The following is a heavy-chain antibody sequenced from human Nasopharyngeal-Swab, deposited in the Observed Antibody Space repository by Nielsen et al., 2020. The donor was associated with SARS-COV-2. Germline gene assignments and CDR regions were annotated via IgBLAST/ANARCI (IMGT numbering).Heavy chain of an antibody. Sequence: ESLKISCAASGFTFNNYNFNWVRPAPGKGLELVSSISSSSSYIYYADSVKGRFTISRDNAKNSLYLQMNSLRAEDTAVYYCARDGLDYDFWSAYFMDVWGQGTTVTVSS. CDR1: GFTFNNYN. CDR3: ARDGLDYDFWSAYFMDV. J-gene: IGHJ6*02. V-gene: IGHV3-21*01. D-gene: IGHD3-3*01. CDR2: ISSSSSYI.